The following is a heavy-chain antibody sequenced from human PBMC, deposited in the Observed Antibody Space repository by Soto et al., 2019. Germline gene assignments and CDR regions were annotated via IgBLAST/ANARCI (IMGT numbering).Heavy chain of an antibody. CDR2: ISGSGGST. V-gene: IGHV3-23*01. Sequence: EVQLLESGGGLVQPGESLRLSCAASGFSFRSYAMSWVRQAPGKGLEWVSAISGSGGSTYYADSVKGRFTISRDNSKNTLYLQINSLRAEDTAVYYCATERVVVAARSDYWGQGTLVTVSS. CDR1: GFSFRSYA. J-gene: IGHJ4*02. D-gene: IGHD2-15*01. CDR3: ATERVVVAARSDY.